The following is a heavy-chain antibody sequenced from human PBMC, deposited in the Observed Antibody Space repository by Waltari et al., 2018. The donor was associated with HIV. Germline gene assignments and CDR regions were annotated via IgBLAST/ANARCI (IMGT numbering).Heavy chain of an antibody. J-gene: IGHJ6*02. CDR2: INKDGSVQ. Sequence: EAQLVESGGDLVQPGGSLRLSCGASGFGFSDYWMSWVRQAPGKGLGWVANINKDGSVQNYVDSVKGRFTISRDNGQNSLFLQMSSLRAEDTAIYYCARDPYSVANIWGQGTTVTVSS. D-gene: IGHD1-26*01. CDR3: ARDPYSVANI. CDR1: GFGFSDYW. V-gene: IGHV3-7*03.